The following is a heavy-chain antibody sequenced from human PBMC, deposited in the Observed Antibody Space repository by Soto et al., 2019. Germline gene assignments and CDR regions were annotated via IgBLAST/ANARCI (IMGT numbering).Heavy chain of an antibody. CDR2: ISYRGRT. V-gene: IGHV4-31*03. Sequence: QVQLQESGPGLVKPSQTLSLTCTVSGGSISSGDYYWSWIRQHPGKGLEWLGYISYRGRTYYNPSLMSRVTISIDTSKNQLSLKLSSVTAADTAVYYCARSVHLGDLSLGYWGQGTLVTVSS. D-gene: IGHD3-16*02. J-gene: IGHJ4*02. CDR1: GGSISSGDYY. CDR3: ARSVHLGDLSLGY.